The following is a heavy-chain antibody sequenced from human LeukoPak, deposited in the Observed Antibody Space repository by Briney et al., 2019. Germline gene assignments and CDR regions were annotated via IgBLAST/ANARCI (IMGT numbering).Heavy chain of an antibody. CDR1: GFTFSSYA. J-gene: IGHJ4*02. D-gene: IGHD3-10*01. Sequence: GGSLRLSCVASGFTFSSYAMNWVRQAPGKGLERVSVITGTGGSTFYADSVKGRFTISRDNSKNTLYLQMNSLRAEDTAVYYCAKGAVWSLYYFDYWGQGTLVTVSS. V-gene: IGHV3-23*01. CDR2: ITGTGGST. CDR3: AKGAVWSLYYFDY.